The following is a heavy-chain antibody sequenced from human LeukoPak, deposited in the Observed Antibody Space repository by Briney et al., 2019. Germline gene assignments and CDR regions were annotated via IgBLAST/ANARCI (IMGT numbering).Heavy chain of an antibody. CDR1: GYTFTSYG. D-gene: IGHD3-22*01. CDR2: ISAYNGNT. J-gene: IGHJ4*02. V-gene: IGHV1-18*01. CDR3: ARDQVPNAYYYDSSGYYY. Sequence: GASVKVSCKASGYTFTSYGISWVRQAPGQGLEWMGWISAYNGNTNYAQKLQGRVTMTTDTPTSTAYMELRSLRSDDTAVYYCARDQVPNAYYYDSSGYYYWGQGTLVTVSS.